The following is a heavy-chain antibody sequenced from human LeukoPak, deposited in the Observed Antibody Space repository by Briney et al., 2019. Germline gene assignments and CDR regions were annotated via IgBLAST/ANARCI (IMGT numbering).Heavy chain of an antibody. CDR2: IYTSGST. J-gene: IGHJ3*02. D-gene: IGHD3-3*01. Sequence: SETLSLTCTVSGGSISSYYWSWIRQPAGKGLEWIGRIYTSGSTNYNPSLKSRVTMSVDTSKNQFSLRLSSVTAADTAVYYCARDGYYDFWSGYPPYAFDIWGQGTMVTVSS. CDR1: GGSISSYY. CDR3: ARDGYYDFWSGYPPYAFDI. V-gene: IGHV4-4*07.